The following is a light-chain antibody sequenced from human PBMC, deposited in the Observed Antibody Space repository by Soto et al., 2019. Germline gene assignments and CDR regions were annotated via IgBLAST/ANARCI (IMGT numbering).Light chain of an antibody. CDR2: AAS. Sequence: DIQMTQSPSSLSASVGDRVTITCRASQGISNYLAWYQQKPGKVPKLLIYAASTLRSGVPSRFSGSGSGTDFTLTINSLQPADVATYYCQKYSNAPLTFGGGTKVEIK. J-gene: IGKJ4*01. CDR1: QGISNY. CDR3: QKYSNAPLT. V-gene: IGKV1-27*01.